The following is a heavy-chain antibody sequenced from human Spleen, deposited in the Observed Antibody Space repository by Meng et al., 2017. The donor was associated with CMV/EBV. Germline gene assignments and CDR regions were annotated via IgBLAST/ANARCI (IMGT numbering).Heavy chain of an antibody. CDR3: ARGGDYVSWYFDL. D-gene: IGHD4-17*01. V-gene: IGHV4-4*07. CDR1: GGSSRIFY. CDR2: IYTSGST. J-gene: IGHJ2*01. Sequence: QAQLEDAGPGRGEPPPPLPLPCTVSGGSSRIFYWSWIRQPAGKGLEWIGRIYTSGSTNYNPSLKSRVTMSVDTSKNQFSLKLSSVTAADTAVYYCARGGDYVSWYFDLWGRGTLVTVSS.